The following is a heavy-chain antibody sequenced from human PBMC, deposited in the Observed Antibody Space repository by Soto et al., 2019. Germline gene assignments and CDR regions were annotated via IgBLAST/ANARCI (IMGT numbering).Heavy chain of an antibody. CDR2: IIPIFGTV. CDR3: ARGNHRWLQLWYFDL. J-gene: IGHJ2*01. Sequence: QVQLVQSGAEVKKPGSSVKVSCKASGGTFSNYPISWVRQAPGQGLEWMGGIIPIFGTVNYAQKFQGRVTITGDESTSTAYMELSSLRAEGTAVYYCARGNHRWLQLWYFDLWGRGTLVTVSS. CDR1: GGTFSNYP. D-gene: IGHD5-12*01. V-gene: IGHV1-69*12.